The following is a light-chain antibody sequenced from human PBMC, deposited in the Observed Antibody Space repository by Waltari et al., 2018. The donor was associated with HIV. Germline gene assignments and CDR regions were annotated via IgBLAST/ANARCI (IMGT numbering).Light chain of an antibody. V-gene: IGKV3-15*01. CDR1: QSVSSN. J-gene: IGKJ1*01. CDR3: QQYSNWPRT. CDR2: GAS. Sequence: EIVMTQSPATLSVSPGARVTLSCRASQSVSSNLAWYQQKPGQAPRLLIYGASARATGIPATFSGSGSGTDFTLTVSNLQSEDFATYYCQQYSNWPRTFGNGTKVEI.